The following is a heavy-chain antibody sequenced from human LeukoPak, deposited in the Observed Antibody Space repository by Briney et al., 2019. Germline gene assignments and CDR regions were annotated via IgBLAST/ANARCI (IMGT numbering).Heavy chain of an antibody. D-gene: IGHD2-2*01. V-gene: IGHV3-30*18. Sequence: PGKSLRLSCAASGFTFNNYGMHWVCQAPGKGLEWVAVISYDGRNKHYPDSVKGRFTISRDISTDTLWLQMDSLRTEDTAVYYCAKGPLRGTAAAIDYWGQGTLVTVSS. CDR3: AKGPLRGTAAAIDY. CDR1: GFTFNNYG. J-gene: IGHJ4*02. CDR2: ISYDGRNK.